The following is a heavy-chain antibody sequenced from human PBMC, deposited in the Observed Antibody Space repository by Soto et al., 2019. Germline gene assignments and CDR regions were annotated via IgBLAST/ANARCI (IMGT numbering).Heavy chain of an antibody. CDR2: ITDSSDTV. J-gene: IGHJ4*02. V-gene: IGHV3-48*02. CDR3: ARDFGHGYYLDY. Sequence: GSLRLCCVASGFSFSNYNMNWVRQAPGKGLEWVSYITDSSDTVHYADSVRGRFTISRDNAESSLYLQMNSLRDEDTAVYFCARDFGHGYYLDYWGRGTLVTVSS. CDR1: GFSFSNYN. D-gene: IGHD3-3*01.